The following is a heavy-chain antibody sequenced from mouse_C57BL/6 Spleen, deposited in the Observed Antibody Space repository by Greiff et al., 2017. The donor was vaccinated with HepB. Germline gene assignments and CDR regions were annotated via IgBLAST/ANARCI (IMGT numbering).Heavy chain of an antibody. CDR3: ARRRTAQALFDY. CDR1: GYTFTDYN. J-gene: IGHJ2*01. CDR2: INPNNGGT. V-gene: IGHV1-18*01. Sequence: EVMLVESGPELVKPGASVKIPCKASGYTFTDYNMDWVKQSHGKSLEWIGDINPNNGGTIYNQKFKGKATLTVDKSSSTAYMELRSLTSEDTAVYYCARRRTAQALFDYWGQGTTLTVSS. D-gene: IGHD3-2*02.